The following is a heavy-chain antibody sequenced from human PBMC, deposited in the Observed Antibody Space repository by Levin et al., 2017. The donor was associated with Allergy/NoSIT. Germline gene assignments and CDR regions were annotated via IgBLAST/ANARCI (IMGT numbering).Heavy chain of an antibody. CDR2: IKSKTDGGTT. Sequence: GGSLRLSCAASGFTFSNAWMSWVRQAPGKGLEWVGRIKSKTDGGTTDYAAPVKGRFTISRDDSKNTLYLQMNSLKTEDTAVYYCTACYYDSSGRLDYWYFDLWGRGTLVTVSS. D-gene: IGHD3-22*01. CDR3: TACYYDSSGRLDYWYFDL. J-gene: IGHJ2*01. V-gene: IGHV3-15*01. CDR1: GFTFSNAW.